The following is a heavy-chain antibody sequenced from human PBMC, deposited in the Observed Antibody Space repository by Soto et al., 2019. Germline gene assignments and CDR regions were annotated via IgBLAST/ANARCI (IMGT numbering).Heavy chain of an antibody. J-gene: IGHJ4*02. CDR1: GGTLSTYT. V-gene: IGHV1-69*02. CDR2: IIPALDVE. Sequence: QGLLVQSGAEVKKPGSSVKVSCKAPGGTLSTYTLTWLRQAPGQGPEWMGRIIPALDVEDYAQQFQGRVTFXADTSTSTAYMELHSLRSDDTAVYYCAAVAGTSAFVGYFEYWGQGTLVTVAS. D-gene: IGHD6-19*01. CDR3: AAVAGTSAFVGYFEY.